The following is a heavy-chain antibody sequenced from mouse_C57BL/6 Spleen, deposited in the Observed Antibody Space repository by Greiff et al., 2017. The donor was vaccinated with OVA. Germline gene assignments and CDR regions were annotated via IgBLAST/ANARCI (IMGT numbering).Heavy chain of an antibody. CDR1: GYAFSSYW. CDR2: IYPGDGDT. J-gene: IGHJ4*01. V-gene: IGHV1-80*01. Sequence: VKLVESGAELVKPGASVKISCKASGYAFSSYWMNWVKQRPGKGLEWIGQIYPGDGDTNYNGKFKGKATLTADKSSSTAYMQLSSLTSEDSAVYFCARHGMPAMDYWGQGTSVTVSS. CDR3: ARHGMPAMDY.